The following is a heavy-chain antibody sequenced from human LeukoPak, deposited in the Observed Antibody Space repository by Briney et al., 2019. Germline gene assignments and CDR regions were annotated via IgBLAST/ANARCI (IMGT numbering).Heavy chain of an antibody. CDR1: GYTFTGYY. CDR3: AREGDYYDSSGYWGWFDP. CDR2: INPNSGGT. V-gene: IGHV1-2*02. D-gene: IGHD3-22*01. J-gene: IGHJ5*02. Sequence: ASVKVSCKASGYTFTGYYMHWVRQAPGQGLEWMGWINPNSGGTNYAQKFQGRVTMTRDTSISTAYMELSRLRSDDTAVYYCAREGDYYDSSGYWGWFDPWGQGTLVTVSS.